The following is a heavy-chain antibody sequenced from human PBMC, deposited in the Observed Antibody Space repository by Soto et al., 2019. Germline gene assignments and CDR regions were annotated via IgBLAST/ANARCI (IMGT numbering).Heavy chain of an antibody. Sequence: SETLSLTCTVSGGFISNYYWSWIRQSPGKGLEWIGYIDYTGSTNYNPSLKSRVTISVDTSKNQFSLKLSSVTAADTAVYYCARGRQKQWLVRGYFDYWGQGTLVTVSS. CDR1: GGFISNYY. V-gene: IGHV4-59*12. D-gene: IGHD6-19*01. J-gene: IGHJ4*02. CDR2: IDYTGST. CDR3: ARGRQKQWLVRGYFDY.